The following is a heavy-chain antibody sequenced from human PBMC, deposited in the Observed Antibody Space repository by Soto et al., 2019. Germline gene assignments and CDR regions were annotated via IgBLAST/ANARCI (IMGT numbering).Heavy chain of an antibody. CDR1: GGSISSNHW. CDR3: AKPGLSWYFDG. CDR2: IFHSGSP. J-gene: IGHJ2*01. V-gene: IGHV4-4*02. Sequence: QMRLQESGPGLVKPSETLSLTCTLSGGSISSNHWWSWVRQTPGKGLEWIGEIFHSGSPNYNPSLKTRVTISMDKTKHQLSLTLRAVTAADTAVYYCAKPGLSWYFDGWGRGTRVTVSS.